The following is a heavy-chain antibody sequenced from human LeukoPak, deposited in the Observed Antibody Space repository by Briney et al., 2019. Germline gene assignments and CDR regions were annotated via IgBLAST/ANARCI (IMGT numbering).Heavy chain of an antibody. D-gene: IGHD5-18*01. CDR1: GFTFSSYW. J-gene: IGHJ4*02. CDR2: ISSDGSST. V-gene: IGHV3-74*01. CDR3: ARGYSYGYRIDY. Sequence: QPGGSLRLSCAASGFTFSSYWVHWVRQAPGEGLVWVSRISSDGSSTSYADSVKGRFTISRDTPKNTLYLQMNSLRAEDTAVYFCARGYSYGYRIDYWGQGTLVTVSS.